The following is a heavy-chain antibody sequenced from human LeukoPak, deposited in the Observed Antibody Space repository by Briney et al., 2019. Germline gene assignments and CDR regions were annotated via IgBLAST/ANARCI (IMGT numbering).Heavy chain of an antibody. V-gene: IGHV4-39*07. Sequence: SETLSLTCTVSGGSISSSSYYWGWIRQPPGKGLEWIGSIYYSGSTYYNPSLKSRVTISVDTSKNQFSLKLSSATAADTAVYYCASISEQQLVTDWGQGTLVTVSS. J-gene: IGHJ4*02. CDR1: GGSISSSSYY. D-gene: IGHD6-13*01. CDR2: IYYSGST. CDR3: ASISEQQLVTD.